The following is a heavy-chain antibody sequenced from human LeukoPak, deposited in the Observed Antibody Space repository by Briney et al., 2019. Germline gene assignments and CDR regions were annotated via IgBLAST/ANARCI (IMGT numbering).Heavy chain of an antibody. J-gene: IGHJ3*02. CDR3: GSGGRKYGSGSYYPPSAFDI. V-gene: IGHV4-59*01. CDR1: GGSISSYY. CDR2: IYYSGST. Sequence: PSETLSLTCTVSGGSISSYYWSWIRQPPGKGLEWIGYIYYSGSTNYNPSLKSRVTISVDTSKNQFSLKLSSVTAADTPVYYCGSGGRKYGSGSYYPPSAFDIWGHGTTVTVSS. D-gene: IGHD3-10*01.